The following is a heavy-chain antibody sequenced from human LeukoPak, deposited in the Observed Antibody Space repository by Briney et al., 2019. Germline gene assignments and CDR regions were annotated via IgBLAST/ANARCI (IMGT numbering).Heavy chain of an antibody. CDR3: ARAPRGVDY. V-gene: IGHV3-30*19. CDR1: GFIFSDYG. CDR2: IWYDGSKK. J-gene: IGHJ4*02. D-gene: IGHD3-10*01. Sequence: GRSLRLSCAASGFIFSDYGMHWVRQAPGKGLEWMAVIWYDGSKKYYADSVKGRFTISRDNSKNTLYLQMNSLRAEDTAVYYCARAPRGVDYWGQGTLVTVSS.